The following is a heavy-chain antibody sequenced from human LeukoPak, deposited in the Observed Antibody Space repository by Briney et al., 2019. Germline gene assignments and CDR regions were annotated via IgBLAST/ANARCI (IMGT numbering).Heavy chain of an antibody. J-gene: IGHJ4*02. D-gene: IGHD6-13*01. Sequence: SETLSLTCTVSGGSISSYHWNWIRQPPGKGLEWIGYISYSGSTNYKPSLKSRVTISVDTSRNQFSLKLSSVPAADTAVYYCARVGSNWYYFDYWGQGTLVTVSS. CDR3: ARVGSNWYYFDY. V-gene: IGHV4-59*01. CDR2: ISYSGST. CDR1: GGSISSYH.